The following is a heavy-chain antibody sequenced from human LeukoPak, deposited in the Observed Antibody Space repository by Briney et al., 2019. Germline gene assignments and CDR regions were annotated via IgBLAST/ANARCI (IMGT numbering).Heavy chain of an antibody. Sequence: ASVKVSCKVSGYTLTELSMHWVRQAPGKGLEWMGGFDPEDGETIYAQKFQGRVTMTEDTSTDTAYMELSSLRSEGTAVYYCATQLWFGELLFDYWGQGTLVTVSS. CDR1: GYTLTELS. CDR3: ATQLWFGELLFDY. CDR2: FDPEDGET. J-gene: IGHJ4*02. V-gene: IGHV1-24*01. D-gene: IGHD3-10*01.